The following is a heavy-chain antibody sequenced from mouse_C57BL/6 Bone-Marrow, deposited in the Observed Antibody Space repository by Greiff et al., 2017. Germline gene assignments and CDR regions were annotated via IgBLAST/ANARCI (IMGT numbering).Heavy chain of an antibody. CDR2: ISSGSSTI. D-gene: IGHD2-4*01. Sequence: EVTLIESGGGLVKPGGSLKLSCAASGFTFSDYGMHWVRQAPEKGLEWVAYISSGSSTIYYADTVTGRFTISRDNAKNTLFLQMTSLRSEDTAMYYCARQMITRGVYYAMDYWGQGTSVTVSS. V-gene: IGHV5-17*01. CDR3: ARQMITRGVYYAMDY. J-gene: IGHJ4*01. CDR1: GFTFSDYG.